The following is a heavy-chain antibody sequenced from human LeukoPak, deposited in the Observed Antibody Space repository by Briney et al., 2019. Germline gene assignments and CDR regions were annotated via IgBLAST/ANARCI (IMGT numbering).Heavy chain of an antibody. D-gene: IGHD6-19*01. CDR2: IYYSGST. J-gene: IGHJ6*02. V-gene: IGHV4-59*02. Sequence: SETLSLTCTVSGGSVSSSYWSWIRQPPGKGLEWIGYIYYSGSTNYNPSLKSRVTISINTSKNQFSLKLSSVTAADTAVYYCARASYSSGWADGMDVWGQGTTVTVSS. CDR1: GGSVSSSY. CDR3: ARASYSSGWADGMDV.